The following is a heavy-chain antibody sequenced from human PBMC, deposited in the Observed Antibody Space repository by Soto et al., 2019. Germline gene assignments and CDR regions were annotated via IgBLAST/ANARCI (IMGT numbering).Heavy chain of an antibody. D-gene: IGHD2-15*01. V-gene: IGHV4-59*01. J-gene: IGHJ5*02. CDR3: AKSVVVAAQRPWAWFDP. CDR1: GGSMSSYY. Sequence: SETLSLTCTVSGGSMSSYYWSWIRQPPGKGLEWLGYMYYSGGTNYNPSVKSRITISADTSKNQFSLKLSSVTAADTAVYYCAKSVVVAAQRPWAWFDPWGQGTLVTVSS. CDR2: MYYSGGT.